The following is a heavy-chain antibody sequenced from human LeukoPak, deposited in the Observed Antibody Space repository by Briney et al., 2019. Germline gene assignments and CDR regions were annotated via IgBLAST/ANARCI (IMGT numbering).Heavy chain of an antibody. CDR1: GFTFSSYA. J-gene: IGHJ4*02. CDR3: AKRGLRPVGYFDY. D-gene: IGHD4-17*01. Sequence: AGSLRLSCAASGFTFSSYAMSWVRQAPGKGLEWVSAISGSGGSTYYADSVKGRFTISRDNSKNTLYLQMNSLRAEDTAVYYCAKRGLRPVGYFDYWGQGTLVTVSS. CDR2: ISGSGGST. V-gene: IGHV3-23*01.